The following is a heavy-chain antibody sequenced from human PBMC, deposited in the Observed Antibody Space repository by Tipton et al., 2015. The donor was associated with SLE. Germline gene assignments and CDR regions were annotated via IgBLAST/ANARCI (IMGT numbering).Heavy chain of an antibody. CDR3: ARGFYYMDV. J-gene: IGHJ6*03. CDR2: IYYSGST. Sequence: WVRQAPGKGLEWIGSIYYSGSTYYNPSLKSRVTISVDTSKNQFSLKLSSVTAADTAVYYCARGFYYMDVWGKGTTVTVSS. V-gene: IGHV4-39*07.